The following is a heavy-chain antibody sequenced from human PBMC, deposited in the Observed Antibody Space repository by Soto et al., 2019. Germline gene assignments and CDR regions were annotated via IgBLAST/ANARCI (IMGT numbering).Heavy chain of an antibody. CDR1: GGSISSGGYY. D-gene: IGHD6-13*01. CDR3: AREVRQQQPGRFDP. CDR2: IYYSGST. V-gene: IGHV4-31*03. J-gene: IGHJ5*02. Sequence: QVQLQESGPGLVKPSQTLSLTCTVSGGSISSGGYYWSWIRQHPGKGLEWIGYIYYSGSTYHNPSLKSRVTISVDTSKNQFSLKLSSVTAADTAVYYCAREVRQQQPGRFDPWGQGTLVTVSS.